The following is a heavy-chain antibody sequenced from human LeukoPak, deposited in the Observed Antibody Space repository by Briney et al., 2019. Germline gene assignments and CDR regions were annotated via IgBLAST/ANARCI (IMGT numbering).Heavy chain of an antibody. Sequence: GGSLRPSCAASGFTFSDYYMSWIRQAPGKGLEWVSVIYSGGSTYYADSVKGRFTISRDNSKNTLYLQMNSLRAEDTAVYYCASARITRRGVGYWGQGTLVTVSS. CDR3: ASARITRRGVGY. CDR1: GFTFSDYY. CDR2: IYSGGST. V-gene: IGHV3-66*01. J-gene: IGHJ4*02. D-gene: IGHD3-10*01.